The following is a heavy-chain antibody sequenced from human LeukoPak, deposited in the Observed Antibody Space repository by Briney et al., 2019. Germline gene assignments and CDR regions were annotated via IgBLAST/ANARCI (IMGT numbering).Heavy chain of an antibody. Sequence: GGSLRLSCAASGFTFSSYAMHWVRQAPGKGLEWVAVISYDGSNKYYADSVKGRSTISRDKSKNTLSLQMNSLRAEDTAVYYCAQQVGYCSSGSCYFTYWGQGTLVTVSS. CDR1: GFTFSSYA. V-gene: IGHV3-30*04. CDR2: ISYDGSNK. D-gene: IGHD2-15*01. J-gene: IGHJ1*01. CDR3: AQQVGYCSSGSCYFTY.